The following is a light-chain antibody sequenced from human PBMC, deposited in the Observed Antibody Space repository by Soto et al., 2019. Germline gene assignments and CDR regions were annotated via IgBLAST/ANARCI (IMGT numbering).Light chain of an antibody. CDR3: QQYGSSGT. Sequence: EIVMTQSAATLSVSPGERATLSCRASQSVSNNYLAWYQQKPGQAPRLLIYGASNRATGIPDRFSGSASGTDSTLTISRLEPEDFAVYYCQQYGSSGTFGQGTKVDIK. V-gene: IGKV3-20*01. CDR1: QSVSNNY. CDR2: GAS. J-gene: IGKJ1*01.